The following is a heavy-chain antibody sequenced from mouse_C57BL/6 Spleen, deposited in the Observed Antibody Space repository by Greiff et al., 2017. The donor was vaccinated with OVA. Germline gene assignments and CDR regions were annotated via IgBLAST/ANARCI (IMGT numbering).Heavy chain of an antibody. D-gene: IGHD1-1*01. CDR3: ARGGYYGSSYDFDY. Sequence: VKLMESGPELVKPGASVKISCKASGYAFSSSWMNWVKQRPGKGLEWIGRIYPGDGDTNYNGKFKGKATLTADKSSSTAYMQLSSLTSEDSAVYFCARGGYYGSSYDFDYWGQGTTLTVSS. CDR1: GYAFSSSW. V-gene: IGHV1-82*01. J-gene: IGHJ2*01. CDR2: IYPGDGDT.